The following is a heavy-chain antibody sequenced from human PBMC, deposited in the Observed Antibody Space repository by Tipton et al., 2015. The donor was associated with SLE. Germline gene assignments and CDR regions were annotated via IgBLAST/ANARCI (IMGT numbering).Heavy chain of an antibody. J-gene: IGHJ6*02. V-gene: IGHV3-23*01. D-gene: IGHD1-26*01. CDR1: GFTFSSYA. Sequence: SLRLSCAASGFTFSSYAMTWVRRAPGKGLEWVSTFAASGGVTYYADSVKGRFTISRDNSKNMLYVQMNSLRAEDTAVYYCVGAISGSSSILGYYYYGMDVWGQGTTVTVSS. CDR3: VGAISGSSSILGYYYYGMDV. CDR2: FAASGGVT.